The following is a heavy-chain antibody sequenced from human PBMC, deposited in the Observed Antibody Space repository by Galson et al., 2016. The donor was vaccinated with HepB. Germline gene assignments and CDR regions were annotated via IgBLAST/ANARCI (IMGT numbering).Heavy chain of an antibody. CDR3: ARVFWGGGFDY. V-gene: IGHV2-70*13. CDR1: GFSLSTSGMC. Sequence: PALVKPTQTLTLTCTFSGFSLSTSGMCVTWIRQSPGEALEWLALIDWDDDKYYSTSLQTRLTISKDTSEDQVVLTLTNMDPGDTGTYYCARVFWGGGFDYWGQGTLVTVSS. CDR2: IDWDDDK. D-gene: IGHD7-27*01. J-gene: IGHJ4*02.